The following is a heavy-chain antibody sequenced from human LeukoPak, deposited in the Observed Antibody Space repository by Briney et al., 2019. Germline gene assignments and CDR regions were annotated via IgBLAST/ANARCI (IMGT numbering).Heavy chain of an antibody. V-gene: IGHV3-74*01. Sequence: PGGSLRLSCTASGFTFSNYWMHWVRQAPGKGLVWVSRINDDGSGTNFADSVKGRFTISRDNAKNTLYLQINSLRAEDTAVYYCARGGWATNGLDYWGQGTLVTVSS. D-gene: IGHD2-15*01. CDR2: INDDGSGT. CDR3: ARGGWATNGLDY. CDR1: GFTFSNYW. J-gene: IGHJ4*02.